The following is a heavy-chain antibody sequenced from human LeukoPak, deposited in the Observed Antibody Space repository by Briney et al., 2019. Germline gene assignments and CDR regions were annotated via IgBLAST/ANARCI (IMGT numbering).Heavy chain of an antibody. CDR3: ARDPGSSMGIENYMDV. V-gene: IGHV1-46*01. D-gene: IGHD2-2*03. CDR1: GYTFTSYY. J-gene: IGHJ6*03. CDR2: INPSGGST. Sequence: GASVKVSCKASGYTFTSYYMHWVRQAPGQGLEWMGIINPSGGSTSYAQKFQGRVTMTRDTSTSTVYMELSSLRSEDTAVYYCARDPGSSMGIENYMDVWGKGTTVTVSS.